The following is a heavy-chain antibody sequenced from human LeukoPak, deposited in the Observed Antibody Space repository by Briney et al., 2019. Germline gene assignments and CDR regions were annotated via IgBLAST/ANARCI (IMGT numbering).Heavy chain of an antibody. J-gene: IGHJ5*02. V-gene: IGHV3-74*01. CDR1: GLTFGNNW. Sequence: GGSLRLSCAASGLTFGNNWMDWVRQGPGKGLGWISRINSDGGGSIYADSVKGRFTVSRDNAKNTLYLQMTSLRAEDTAVYYCARDVPHNWFDTWGQGTLVTVSS. CDR3: ARDVPHNWFDT. CDR2: INSDGGGS.